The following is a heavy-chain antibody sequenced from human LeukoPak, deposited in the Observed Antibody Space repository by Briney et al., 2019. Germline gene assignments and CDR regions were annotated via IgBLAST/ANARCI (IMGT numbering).Heavy chain of an antibody. CDR2: INPNSGDT. D-gene: IGHD6-13*01. CDR3: ATASPVGSAGSFDY. J-gene: IGHJ4*02. Sequence: ASVKVSCKASGYIFTGYYMHWVRQAPGQGLEWMGWINPNSGDTNYAQKFQGRVTMTRDTSISTAYMELSSLRSEDTAVYYCATASPVGSAGSFDYWGQGTLVTVSS. CDR1: GYIFTGYY. V-gene: IGHV1-2*02.